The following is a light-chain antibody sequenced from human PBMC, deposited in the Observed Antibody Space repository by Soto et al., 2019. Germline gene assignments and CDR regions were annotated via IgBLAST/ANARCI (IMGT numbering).Light chain of an antibody. CDR3: QLYNRNTWS. CDR1: QSVGTW. V-gene: IGKV1-5*01. J-gene: IGKJ1*01. CDR2: GAS. Sequence: DIQMTQSPSTLSASVGGRVTITCRASQSVGTWVAWYQQKPGKAPKLLIYGASNLESGVPSRFSGSGSGTEFTLTITTLQPDDFATYFCQLYNRNTWSFGPGTQ.